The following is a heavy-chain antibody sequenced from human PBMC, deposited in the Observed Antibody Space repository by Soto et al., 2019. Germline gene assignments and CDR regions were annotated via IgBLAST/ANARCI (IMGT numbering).Heavy chain of an antibody. D-gene: IGHD3-16*01. CDR1: GFSFSSYW. CDR3: AKGFFYVGNFHP. V-gene: IGHV3-7*01. J-gene: IGHJ5*02. CDR2: IKEDGSEK. Sequence: PGGSLRLSCGASGFSFSSYWMGWVRQAPGKGLEWVANIKEDGSEKYYVDSVKGRFTISRDHGKKSLYLQMNSLRAEDTAVYYCAKGFFYVGNFHPWGQGTLVTVPS.